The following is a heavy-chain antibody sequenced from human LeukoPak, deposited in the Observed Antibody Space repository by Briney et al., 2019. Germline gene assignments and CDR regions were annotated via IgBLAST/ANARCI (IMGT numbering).Heavy chain of an antibody. J-gene: IGHJ4*01. Sequence: ETLSLTCTVSGGSMSNYYWSWIRQPPGRGLEWIAYIYYSGSTNYNPSLKSRVTISVDTSKNQFSLKLRSVTTADTAVYYCARVLTGSNFDSWGHGTLVTVSS. V-gene: IGHV4-59*01. CDR2: IYYSGST. CDR3: ARVLTGSNFDS. CDR1: GGSMSNYY. D-gene: IGHD2-8*02.